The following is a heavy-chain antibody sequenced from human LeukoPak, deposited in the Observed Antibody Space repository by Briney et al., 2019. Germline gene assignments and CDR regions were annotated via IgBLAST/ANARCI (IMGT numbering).Heavy chain of an antibody. D-gene: IGHD5-18*01. CDR1: GYTFTGYY. Sequence: ASVKVSCKASGYTFTGYYMHWVRQAPGKGLEWMGWINPNSGSTNYAQKFQGRVTMTRDTSISTAYMELSRLRSDDTAVYYCAREGGYSYVVDYWGQGTLVTVSS. V-gene: IGHV1-2*02. CDR3: AREGGYSYVVDY. CDR2: INPNSGST. J-gene: IGHJ4*02.